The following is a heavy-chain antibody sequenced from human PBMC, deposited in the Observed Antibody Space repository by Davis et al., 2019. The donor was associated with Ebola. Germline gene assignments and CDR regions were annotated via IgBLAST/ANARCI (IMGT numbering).Heavy chain of an antibody. Sequence: KFQGRVTITRDTSTSTVYMELSSLRSEDTAVYYCARGGGIVVAPSDYWGQGTLVTVSS. V-gene: IGHV1-46*01. CDR3: ARGGGIVVAPSDY. D-gene: IGHD2-2*01. J-gene: IGHJ4*02.